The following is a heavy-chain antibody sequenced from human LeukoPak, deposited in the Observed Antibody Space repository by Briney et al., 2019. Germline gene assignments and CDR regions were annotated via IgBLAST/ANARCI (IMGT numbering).Heavy chain of an antibody. D-gene: IGHD3-3*01. CDR2: IIPIFGTA. Sequence: SVKVSCKASGGTFSSYAISWVRQAPGQGLELMGGIIPIFGTANYAQKFQGRVTITADESTSTAYMELSSLRSEDTAVYYCAGGEAMEWLRSPYYYYGMDVWGQGTTVTVSS. V-gene: IGHV1-69*13. CDR1: GGTFSSYA. J-gene: IGHJ6*02. CDR3: AGGEAMEWLRSPYYYYGMDV.